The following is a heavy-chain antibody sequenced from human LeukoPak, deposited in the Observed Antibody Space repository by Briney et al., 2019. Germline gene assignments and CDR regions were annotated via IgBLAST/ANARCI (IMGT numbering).Heavy chain of an antibody. V-gene: IGHV4-34*01. CDR3: ARQGEEMATNFDY. Sequence: PSETLSLTCAVYGGSFSGYYWSWIRQPPGKGLEWIGEINHSGSTNYNPSLKSRVTISVDTSKNQFSLKLSSVTAADTAVYYCARQGEEMATNFDYWGQGTLVTVSS. CDR2: INHSGST. D-gene: IGHD5-24*01. CDR1: GGSFSGYY. J-gene: IGHJ4*02.